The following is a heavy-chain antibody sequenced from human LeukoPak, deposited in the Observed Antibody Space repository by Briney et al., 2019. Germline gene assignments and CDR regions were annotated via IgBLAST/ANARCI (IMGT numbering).Heavy chain of an antibody. V-gene: IGHV4-59*12. CDR3: ARGDPQITKKGKKKLTGDRRWFDP. CDR2: IYYSGST. J-gene: IGHJ5*02. Sequence: KPSETLSLTCTVSGGSISTYYWSWIRQPPGKGLEWIGYIYYSGSTNYNPSLKSRVTISVDTSKNQFSLKLNSVTAADTAVYYCARGDPQITKKGKKKLTGDRRWFDPWGQGTLVTVSS. D-gene: IGHD7-27*01. CDR1: GGSISTYY.